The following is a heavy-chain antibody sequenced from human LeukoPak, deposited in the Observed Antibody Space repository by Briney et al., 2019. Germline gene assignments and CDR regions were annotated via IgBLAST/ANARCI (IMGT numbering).Heavy chain of an antibody. D-gene: IGHD6-13*01. Sequence: GGSLRLSCAASGFTFNSYNMNWVRQAPGKGLEWVSSISSSGSQIYYADSVKGRFTISRDNAKNSLYLQMNSLRAEDTAVYYCARDWAGMTAPGPFDYWGQGTLVTVSS. J-gene: IGHJ4*02. V-gene: IGHV3-21*01. CDR2: ISSSGSQI. CDR3: ARDWAGMTAPGPFDY. CDR1: GFTFNSYN.